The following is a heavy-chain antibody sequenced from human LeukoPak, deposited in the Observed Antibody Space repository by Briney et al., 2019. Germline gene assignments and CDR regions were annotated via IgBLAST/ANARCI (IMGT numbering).Heavy chain of an antibody. V-gene: IGHV3-9*01. J-gene: IGHJ4*02. CDR3: AKSPSGRYCSGGSCYSGVFDY. Sequence: PGGSLRLSCAASGFTFDDYAMHWVRQAPGKGLEWVSGISWNSGSMGYADSVKGRFTISRDNAKNSLYLQMNSLRAEDTALYYCAKSPSGRYCSGGSCYSGVFDYWGQGTLVTVSS. CDR1: GFTFDDYA. D-gene: IGHD2-15*01. CDR2: ISWNSGSM.